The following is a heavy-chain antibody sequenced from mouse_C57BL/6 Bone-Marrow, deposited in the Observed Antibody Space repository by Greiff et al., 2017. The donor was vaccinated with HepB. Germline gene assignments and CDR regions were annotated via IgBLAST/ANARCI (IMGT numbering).Heavy chain of an antibody. CDR3: ARWGKFDYDMDY. CDR1: GYTFTGYG. Sequence: QVQLQQPGAELVKPGASVKMSCKASGYTFTGYGITGVRQRPGQGLEWIGVIYPGSGSTNYNKKFKSKATLTVDTSSSTAYMQLSSLTSEDSAVYYCARWGKFDYDMDYWGQGTSVTVSS. J-gene: IGHJ4*01. V-gene: IGHV1-55*01. CDR2: IYPGSGST.